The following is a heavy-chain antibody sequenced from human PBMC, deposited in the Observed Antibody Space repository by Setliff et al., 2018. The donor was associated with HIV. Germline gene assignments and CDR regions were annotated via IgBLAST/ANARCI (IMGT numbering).Heavy chain of an antibody. CDR3: ARAARGGLQYGPTGHAFDI. CDR1: GGTFSSHG. CDR2: IIPILGTT. J-gene: IGHJ3*02. V-gene: IGHV1-69*10. D-gene: IGHD1-1*01. Sequence: GASVKVSCKASGGTFSSHGITWARQAPGQGLEWMGGIIPILGTTNSGPRFHGRVTITADKSTNTVYIELSSLRSEDPALYYCARAARGGLQYGPTGHAFDIWGQGTMVTVSS.